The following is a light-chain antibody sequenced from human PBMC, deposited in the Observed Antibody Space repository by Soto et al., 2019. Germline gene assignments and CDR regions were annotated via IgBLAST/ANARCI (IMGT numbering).Light chain of an antibody. Sequence: AIQLTQTPPSLSASVGDSITFTCRASQDIASSLAWYQQQPGRPPKLLIYDASILQTGVPSRFRGSGSGTEFTLTISSLQPEDFATYYCQQLNSYPPLFTFGPGTKVDIK. CDR2: DAS. CDR3: QQLNSYPPLFT. V-gene: IGKV1-13*02. CDR1: QDIASS. J-gene: IGKJ3*01.